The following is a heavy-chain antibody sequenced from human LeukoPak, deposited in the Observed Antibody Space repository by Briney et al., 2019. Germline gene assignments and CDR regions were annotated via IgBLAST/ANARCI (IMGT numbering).Heavy chain of an antibody. CDR2: ISYDGSNK. CDR3: AKDPGAGAFDI. J-gene: IGHJ3*02. V-gene: IGHV3-30-3*01. Sequence: PGGSLRPSCAASGFTFSSYAMHWVRQAPGKGREGVAVISYDGSNKYYADSVKGRFTISRDNSKNTLYLQMNSLRAEDTAVYYCAKDPGAGAFDIWGQGTMVTVSS. D-gene: IGHD3-10*01. CDR1: GFTFSSYA.